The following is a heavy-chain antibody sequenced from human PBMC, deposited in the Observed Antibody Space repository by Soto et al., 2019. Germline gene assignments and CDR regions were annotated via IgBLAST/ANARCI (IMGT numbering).Heavy chain of an antibody. Sequence: NPSETLSLTCTVFGGSISSYYWSWIRQPAGKGLEWIGRIYSNGSTNYSPSLKSRVTMSVDTSKNQFSLKVNSVTAADTAVYYCARGYSYGLLDYWGQGTLVTVSS. D-gene: IGHD5-18*01. CDR1: GGSISSYY. CDR2: IYSNGST. V-gene: IGHV4-4*07. J-gene: IGHJ4*02. CDR3: ARGYSYGLLDY.